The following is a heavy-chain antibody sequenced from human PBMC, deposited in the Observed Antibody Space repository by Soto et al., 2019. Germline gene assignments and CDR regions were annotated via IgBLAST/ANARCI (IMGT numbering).Heavy chain of an antibody. CDR2: FDPEDGET. J-gene: IGHJ6*02. V-gene: IGHV1-24*01. CDR3: ATGDCSSTSCYILPAAKKHYYYYGMDV. Sequence: GXSAQVSWKVSGYALSELSMHWVRQAPGKGLEWMGGFDPEDGETIYAQKFQGRVTMTEDTSTDTAYMELSSLRSEDTAVYYCATGDCSSTSCYILPAAKKHYYYYGMDVWGQGTTVTVSS. CDR1: GYALSELS. D-gene: IGHD2-2*02.